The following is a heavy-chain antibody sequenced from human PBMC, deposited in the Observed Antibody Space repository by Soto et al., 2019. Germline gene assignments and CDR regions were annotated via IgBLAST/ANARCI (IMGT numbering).Heavy chain of an antibody. CDR2: ISYDGSNK. D-gene: IGHD4-17*01. Sequence: GGSLRLSCAASGFTFSSYAMHWVRQAPGKGLEWVAVISYDGSNKYYADSVKGRFTISRGNSKNTLYLQMNSLRAEDTAVYYCARDRRSTVDYYYGMDVWGQGTTVTVSS. J-gene: IGHJ6*02. V-gene: IGHV3-30-3*01. CDR3: ARDRRSTVDYYYGMDV. CDR1: GFTFSSYA.